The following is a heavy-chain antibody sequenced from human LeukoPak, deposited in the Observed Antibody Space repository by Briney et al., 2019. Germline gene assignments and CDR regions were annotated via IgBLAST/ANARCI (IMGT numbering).Heavy chain of an antibody. D-gene: IGHD1-26*01. CDR3: AGDRATSYFDY. Sequence: AGTSLRLSCAASGFTFRSHGMHWVHQAPGKGLEWVAFIWYDGSNKYYTDSVKGRFTISRDNSKNTLYLQMNSLRAEDTAVYYCAGDRATSYFDYWGQGALVTISS. J-gene: IGHJ4*02. CDR1: GFTFRSHG. CDR2: IWYDGSNK. V-gene: IGHV3-33*01.